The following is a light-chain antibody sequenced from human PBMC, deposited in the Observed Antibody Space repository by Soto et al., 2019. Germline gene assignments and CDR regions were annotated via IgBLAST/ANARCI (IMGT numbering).Light chain of an antibody. J-gene: IGLJ2*01. V-gene: IGLV7-43*01. CDR2: STS. CDR3: LLYYGGTRV. CDR1: TGPVTTDHY. Sequence: QAVVTQEPSLTVSPGGTVTLTCASSTGPVTTDHYPNWFQQKPGQAPRALIYSTSDRQSWTPARFSGSLLGGKAALTLSGVQPEDEAEYYCLLYYGGTRVFGGGTKLTVL.